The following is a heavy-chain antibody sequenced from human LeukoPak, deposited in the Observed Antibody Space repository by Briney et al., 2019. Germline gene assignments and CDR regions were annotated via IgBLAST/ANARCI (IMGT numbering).Heavy chain of an antibody. Sequence: ASVKVSCKASGYTLISYGISWVRQAPGQGLEWMGWISPYNGNTNYAQKLQGRVTMTTDTSTSTAYMELRSLRSDDTAVYYCARVAYYTEYSGDDTYYFDYWGQGTLVTVSS. CDR1: GYTLISYG. D-gene: IGHD5-12*01. CDR2: ISPYNGNT. V-gene: IGHV1-18*04. CDR3: ARVAYYTEYSGDDTYYFDY. J-gene: IGHJ4*02.